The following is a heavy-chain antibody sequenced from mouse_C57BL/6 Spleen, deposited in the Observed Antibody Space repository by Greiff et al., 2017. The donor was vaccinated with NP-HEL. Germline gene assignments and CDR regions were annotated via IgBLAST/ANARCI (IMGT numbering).Heavy chain of an antibody. CDR1: GYTFTSYW. CDR3: ARDGSGYENYAMDY. D-gene: IGHD3-2*02. J-gene: IGHJ4*01. Sequence: QVQLQQPGAELVRPGSSVKLSCKASGYTFTSYWMHWVKQRPIQGLEWIGNIDPSDSETHYNQKFKDKATLTVDKSSRTAYMQLSSLTSEDSAVYYCARDGSGYENYAMDYWGQGTSVTVSS. V-gene: IGHV1-52*01. CDR2: IDPSDSET.